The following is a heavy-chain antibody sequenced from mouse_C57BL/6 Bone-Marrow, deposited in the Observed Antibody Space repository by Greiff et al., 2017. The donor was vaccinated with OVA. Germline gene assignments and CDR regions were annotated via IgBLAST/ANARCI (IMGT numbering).Heavy chain of an antibody. CDR2: IDPSDSET. V-gene: IGHV1-52*01. Sequence: QVQLQQPGAELVRPGSSVKLSCKASGYTFTRYWMHWVKQRPIQGLEWIGNIDPSDSETHYNQKFKDKATLTVDKSSSTAYMQLSSLTSEDSAVYYCAREGNYGYDGTLYYYAMDYWGQGTSVTVSS. CDR3: AREGNYGYDGTLYYYAMDY. CDR1: GYTFTRYW. J-gene: IGHJ4*01. D-gene: IGHD2-2*01.